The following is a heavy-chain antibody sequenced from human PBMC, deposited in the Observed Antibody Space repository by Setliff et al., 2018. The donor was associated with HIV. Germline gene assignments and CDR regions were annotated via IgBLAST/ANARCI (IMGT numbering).Heavy chain of an antibody. V-gene: IGHV4-31*03. CDR3: ARWYTTGRGWFDP. CDR2: IYNTGDA. Sequence: PSETLSLTCTVSGGSINSGEYYLSWSRQRPGKGLEWIGYIYNTGDAYYNPPLKGRVTISIDTSKNQFSLRLTSVTAADTAVYYCARWYTTGRGWFDPWGQGTLVTVSS. J-gene: IGHJ5*02. D-gene: IGHD6-25*01. CDR1: GGSINSGEYY.